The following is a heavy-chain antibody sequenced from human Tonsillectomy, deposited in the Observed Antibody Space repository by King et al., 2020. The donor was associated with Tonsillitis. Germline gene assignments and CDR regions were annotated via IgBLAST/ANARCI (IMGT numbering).Heavy chain of an antibody. CDR2: LSSGGGGT. J-gene: IGHJ4*02. Sequence: VQLVESGGGLVQPGGSLRLSCAASGFTFSSYAMSWVRQAPGKGLEWVSALSSGGGGTYYAGSVKGRFTNSRYNSKNTLYLQMNSLGADDTAVYYCAKDQPSSSSGLRGEFDYWGQGTLVTVSS. V-gene: IGHV3-23*04. CDR1: GFTFSSYA. CDR3: AKDQPSSSSGLRGEFDY. D-gene: IGHD6-6*01.